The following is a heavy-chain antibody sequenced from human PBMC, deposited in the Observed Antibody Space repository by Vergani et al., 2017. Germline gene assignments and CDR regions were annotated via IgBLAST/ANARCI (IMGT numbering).Heavy chain of an antibody. CDR3: AGEGYEMGY. J-gene: IGHJ4*02. Sequence: QVQLVESGGGVVQPGRSLRLSCAASGFTFSSYGMHWVRQAPGKGLEWVAVISYDGSNKYYADSVKGRFTISRDNSKNTLYLQMNSLRAEDTAVYYCAGEGYEMGYWGQGTLVTVSS. CDR2: ISYDGSNK. D-gene: IGHD2-2*01. CDR1: GFTFSSYG. V-gene: IGHV3-30*03.